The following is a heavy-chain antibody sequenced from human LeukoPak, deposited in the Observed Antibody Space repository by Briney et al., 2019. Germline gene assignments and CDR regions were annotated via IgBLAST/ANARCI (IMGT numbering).Heavy chain of an antibody. Sequence: GASVKVSCKASGYTFTSYGFSWVRQAPGQGLEWMGWISAYNGNTNYAQKLQGRVTMTTDTSTSTAYMELRSLRSDDTAVYYCARSSPRYCGGGSCYKDCWGQGTLVTVSS. CDR3: ARSSPRYCGGGSCYKDC. J-gene: IGHJ4*02. D-gene: IGHD2-15*01. CDR1: GYTFTSYG. CDR2: ISAYNGNT. V-gene: IGHV1-18*01.